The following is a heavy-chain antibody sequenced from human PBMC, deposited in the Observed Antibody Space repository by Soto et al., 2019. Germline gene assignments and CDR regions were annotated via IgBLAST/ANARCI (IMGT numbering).Heavy chain of an antibody. CDR1: GFTFSTYA. V-gene: IGHV3-23*01. J-gene: IGHJ4*02. D-gene: IGHD2-15*01. CDR3: AKGSGHCSGGSCYAPTDY. CDR2: ISGSGDST. Sequence: EVQLLESGGGLTQAGGFLRLSCAASGFTFSTYAMSWVRQAPGKGLEWVSAISGSGDSTYYADSVKGRFTISRDNXKXTXYLHMNSLRAEDTAVYYCAKGSGHCSGGSCYAPTDYWGQGTLVTVSS.